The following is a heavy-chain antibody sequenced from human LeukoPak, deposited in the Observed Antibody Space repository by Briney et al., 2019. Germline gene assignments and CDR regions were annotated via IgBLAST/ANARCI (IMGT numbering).Heavy chain of an antibody. Sequence: SETLSLTCAVYGGSFSGYYWSWIRQPAGKGLEWIGRIYTSGSTNYNPSLKSRVTMSVDTSKNQFSLKLSSVTAADTAVYYCARWDFYGDYVDYWGQGTLVTVSS. CDR3: ARWDFYGDYVDY. D-gene: IGHD4-17*01. CDR1: GGSFSGYY. V-gene: IGHV4-59*10. CDR2: IYTSGST. J-gene: IGHJ4*02.